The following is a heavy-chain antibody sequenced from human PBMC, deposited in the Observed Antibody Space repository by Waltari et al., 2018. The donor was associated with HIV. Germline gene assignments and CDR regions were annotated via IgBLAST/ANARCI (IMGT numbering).Heavy chain of an antibody. CDR1: GFTFSTLA. V-gene: IGHV3-33*01. CDR3: ARGYSSSRWIPLYH. D-gene: IGHD6-6*01. CDR2: FWSDGAEI. Sequence: QVQLVESGGGVVQPGTSLPLSCAVSGFTFSTLAIHWVRQSPGKRLEWLAVFWSDGAEISYADSVKGRFTISKDSSQKTLYLHLTSLRAEDTALYYCARGYSSSRWIPLYHWGRGTLVTVSS. J-gene: IGHJ4*02.